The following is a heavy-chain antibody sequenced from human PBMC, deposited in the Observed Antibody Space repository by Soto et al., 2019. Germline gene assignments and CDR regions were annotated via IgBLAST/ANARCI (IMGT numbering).Heavy chain of an antibody. CDR2: IRGRDGKT. J-gene: IGHJ4*02. CDR3: ARWSYLDY. D-gene: IGHD3-3*01. CDR1: VFSFGSYA. Sequence: DVQLWESGGGLVQPGGSLRLSCAASVFSFGSYALSWVRQPPGKGREWVSTIRGRDGKTFYADYVKGRFSIARDTSQSTLYLQMNSLRADDTAMYYCARWSYLDYWGQGTLVTVSS. V-gene: IGHV3-23*01.